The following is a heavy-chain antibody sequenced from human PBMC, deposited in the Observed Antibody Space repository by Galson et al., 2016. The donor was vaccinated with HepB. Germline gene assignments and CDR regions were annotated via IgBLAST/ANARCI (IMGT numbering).Heavy chain of an antibody. CDR3: ARARAGGYESYDY. Sequence: SLRLSCAASGFAFSDYYMNWIRQPPGKGLEWVSYISTGGTYTNYADSVNGRFTISRDNAKNSLHLQMDSLRAEDTALYYCARARAGGYESYDYWGQGTLVTVSS. D-gene: IGHD5-12*01. CDR2: ISTGGTYT. CDR1: GFAFSDYY. V-gene: IGHV3-11*05. J-gene: IGHJ4*02.